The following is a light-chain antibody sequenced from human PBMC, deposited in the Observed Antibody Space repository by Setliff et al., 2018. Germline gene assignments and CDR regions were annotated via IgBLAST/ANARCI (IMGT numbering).Light chain of an antibody. Sequence: QSALTQPPSASGSPGQSVTISCTGTSSDVGGYNSVSWYQQHPGKAPKLMIYEVTYRPSGVPDRFSGSKSGNTASLTVSGLQAEDEAGYYCSSYAGSNNFGVFGGGTKVTVL. CDR3: SSYAGSNNFGV. V-gene: IGLV2-8*01. CDR2: EVT. J-gene: IGLJ2*01. CDR1: SSDVGGYNS.